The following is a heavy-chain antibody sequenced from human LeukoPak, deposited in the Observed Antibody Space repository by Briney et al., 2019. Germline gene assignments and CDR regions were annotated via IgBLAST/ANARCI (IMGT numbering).Heavy chain of an antibody. CDR1: GFTFSSYA. CDR2: ISYDGSNK. J-gene: IGHJ4*02. Sequence: GGSLRLSCAASGFTFSSYAMHWVRQAPGKGLEWVAVISYDGSNKYYADSVKRRFTIARENSKNKLYLQMNSLRAEDTAVYYCAREGGYYYDSSGIDYWGQGTLVTVSS. D-gene: IGHD3-22*01. V-gene: IGHV3-30-3*01. CDR3: AREGGYYYDSSGIDY.